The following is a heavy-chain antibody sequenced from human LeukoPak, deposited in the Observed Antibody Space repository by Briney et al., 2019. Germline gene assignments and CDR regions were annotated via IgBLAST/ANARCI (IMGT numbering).Heavy chain of an antibody. D-gene: IGHD6-19*01. J-gene: IGHJ5*02. CDR1: GGSISSSSYY. CDR2: IYYSGST. CDR3: ARGPMSDSSGWYPGFDP. V-gene: IGHV4-39*07. Sequence: SETLSLTCTVSGGSISSSSYYWGWIRQPPGKGLEWIGSIYYSGSTYYNPSLKSRVTISVDTSKNQFSLKLSSVTAADTAVYYCARGPMSDSSGWYPGFDPWGQGTLVTVSS.